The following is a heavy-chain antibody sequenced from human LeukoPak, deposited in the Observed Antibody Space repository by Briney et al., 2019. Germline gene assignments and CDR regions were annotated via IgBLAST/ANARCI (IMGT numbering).Heavy chain of an antibody. Sequence: SETLSLTCAVSGGSISSGGYSWSWIRQPPGKGLEWIGYIYHSGSTYYNPSLKSRVTISVDRSKNQFSLKLSSVTAADTAVYYCARQGGIAVAGQGLDYWGQGTLVTVSS. J-gene: IGHJ4*02. CDR3: ARQGGIAVAGQGLDY. CDR2: IYHSGST. V-gene: IGHV4-30-2*01. D-gene: IGHD6-19*01. CDR1: GGSISSGGYS.